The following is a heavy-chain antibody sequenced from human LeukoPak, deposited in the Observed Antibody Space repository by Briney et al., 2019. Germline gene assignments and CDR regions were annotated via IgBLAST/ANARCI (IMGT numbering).Heavy chain of an antibody. CDR1: GGSIDNYY. CDR2: IDHKGNT. Sequence: SETLSLTCTVSGGSIDNYYWSWIRQPPGKGLEWIGYIDHKGNTNYNPSLKSRVTMSVDTSKNQFSLKLNSVTAADTAVYYCARHGTLDYWGQGTLVTVSS. J-gene: IGHJ4*02. CDR3: ARHGTLDY. D-gene: IGHD1-26*01. V-gene: IGHV4-59*08.